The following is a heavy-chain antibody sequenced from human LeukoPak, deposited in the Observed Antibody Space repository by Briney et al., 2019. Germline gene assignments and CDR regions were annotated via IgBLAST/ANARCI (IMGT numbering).Heavy chain of an antibody. CDR3: ARDYRGIRRAGHGFDI. Sequence: SETLSLTCAVSDYSISSDYFWGWIRQPPGKGLEWIGNIYHSGSTYYNPSLKSRVTISVDASKNQFSLNLSSVTAADTAVYYCARDYRGIRRAGHGFDIWGQGTMVTVSS. CDR1: DYSISSDYF. V-gene: IGHV4-38-2*02. CDR2: IYHSGST. J-gene: IGHJ3*02. D-gene: IGHD3-10*01.